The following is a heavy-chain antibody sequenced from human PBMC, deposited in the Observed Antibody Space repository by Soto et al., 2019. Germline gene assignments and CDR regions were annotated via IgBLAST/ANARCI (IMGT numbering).Heavy chain of an antibody. CDR1: GGSIISYY. J-gene: IGHJ4*02. Sequence: QVQLQESGPGLVKPSETLSLTCTVSGGSIISYYWSWIRQSPEKGLEWIGYIHHSGSTLYNPSLNNRATVSLDRSNNQFSLKLTSGTAADTALYYCAREVRSNTGWYWDYWGQGTLVTVSS. CDR3: AREVRSNTGWYWDY. D-gene: IGHD6-19*01. V-gene: IGHV4-59*01. CDR2: IHHSGST.